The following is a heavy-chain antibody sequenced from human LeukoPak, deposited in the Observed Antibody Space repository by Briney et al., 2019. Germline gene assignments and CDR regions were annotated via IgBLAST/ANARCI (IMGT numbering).Heavy chain of an antibody. J-gene: IGHJ4*02. CDR3: ARDPLNYDSSGYIRYYFDY. CDR2: IWYDGSNK. V-gene: IGHV3-33*01. D-gene: IGHD3-22*01. Sequence: GRSLRLSCAASGFTFSDYGMHWVRQAPGKGLEWVAVIWYDGSNKYYADSVKGRFTISRDNSKNTLYLQMNSLRAEDTAVYYCARDPLNYDSSGYIRYYFDYWGQGTLVTVSP. CDR1: GFTFSDYG.